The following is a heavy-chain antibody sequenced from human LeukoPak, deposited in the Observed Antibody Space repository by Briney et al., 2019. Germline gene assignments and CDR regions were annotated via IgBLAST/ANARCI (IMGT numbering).Heavy chain of an antibody. CDR3: AIKSGYRGY. Sequence: GGSLRLSCEASGFVFSDVWMTWVRQAPGKGLEWVSSISGSSSYIYYADSVKGRFTISRDNAKNSLYLQMNSLRAEDTAVYYCAIKSGYRGYWGQGTLVTVSS. D-gene: IGHD3-3*01. V-gene: IGHV3-21*01. J-gene: IGHJ4*02. CDR1: GFVFSDVW. CDR2: ISGSSSYI.